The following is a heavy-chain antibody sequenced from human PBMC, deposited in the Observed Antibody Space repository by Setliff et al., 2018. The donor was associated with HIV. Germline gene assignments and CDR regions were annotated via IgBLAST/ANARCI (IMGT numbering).Heavy chain of an antibody. CDR1: GFTFSSYE. D-gene: IGHD6-13*01. V-gene: IGHV3-48*03. Sequence: GGSLRLSCAASGFTFSSYEMNWVRQAPGKGLEWLSYIYNSGDTKYYADSVKGRFTISRDNAKNSLYLQMYSLRVEDTAVYYCARGYGSWYSWGQGTLVTVSS. CDR3: ARGYGSWYS. CDR2: IYNSGDTK. J-gene: IGHJ4*02.